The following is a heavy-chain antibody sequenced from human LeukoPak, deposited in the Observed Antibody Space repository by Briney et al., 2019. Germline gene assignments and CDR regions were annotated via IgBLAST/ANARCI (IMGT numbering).Heavy chain of an antibody. CDR2: INYDGSKE. D-gene: IGHD2-2*02. Sequence: GGSLRLSCAASGFTFSRFGMHWVRQAPGKGLEWVTFINYDGSKEYYADSVKGRFTISRDNSKNTLYLQMNSLRAEDTAVYYCARDLPGYCSSTSCYISGAFDYWGQGTLVTVSS. CDR3: ARDLPGYCSSTSCYISGAFDY. J-gene: IGHJ4*02. CDR1: GFTFSRFG. V-gene: IGHV3-30*02.